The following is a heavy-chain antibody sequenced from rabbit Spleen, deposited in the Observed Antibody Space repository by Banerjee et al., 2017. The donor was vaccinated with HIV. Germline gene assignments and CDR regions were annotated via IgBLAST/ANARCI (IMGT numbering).Heavy chain of an antibody. Sequence: QEQLVESGGDLVKPGASLTLTCTASGFSFSAGYYMCWVRQAPGKGLEWIGCTYTGPTGGSMLATWAKGRLTISKPSSTTVTLQMTSLTAADTATYFCARSSGSYIYGFNLWGQGTLVTVS. CDR3: ARSSGSYIYGFNL. CDR2: TYTGPTGGS. CDR1: GFSFSAGYY. V-gene: IGHV1S45*01. J-gene: IGHJ4*01. D-gene: IGHD4-1*01.